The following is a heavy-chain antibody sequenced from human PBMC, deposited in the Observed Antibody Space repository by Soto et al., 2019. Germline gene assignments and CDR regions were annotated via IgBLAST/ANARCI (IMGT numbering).Heavy chain of an antibody. Sequence: EVQLLESGGGLVQPGGSLRLSCAASGFTFSSHAMTWVRQAPGKGLEWVSTISGSGAGTYYADSVKGRFTVSRDNSKNTLYLQMNSLRAEDTAVYYCAKGPATGGDYFDYWGQGTLVTVSS. CDR2: ISGSGAGT. D-gene: IGHD7-27*01. V-gene: IGHV3-23*01. CDR3: AKGPATGGDYFDY. J-gene: IGHJ4*02. CDR1: GFTFSSHA.